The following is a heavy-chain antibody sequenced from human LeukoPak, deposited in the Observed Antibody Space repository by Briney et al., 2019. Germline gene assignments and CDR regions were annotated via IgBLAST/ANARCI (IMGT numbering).Heavy chain of an antibody. CDR3: AREGTVTNFDY. CDR1: GGSFSGYY. CDR2: INHSGST. Sequence: SETLSLTCAVYGGSFSGYYWSWIRQPPGKGLEWIGEINHSGSTNYNPSLKSRVTVSVDTSKNQFSLKLSSVTAADTAVYYCAREGTVTNFDYWGQGTLVTVSS. D-gene: IGHD4-17*01. J-gene: IGHJ4*02. V-gene: IGHV4-34*01.